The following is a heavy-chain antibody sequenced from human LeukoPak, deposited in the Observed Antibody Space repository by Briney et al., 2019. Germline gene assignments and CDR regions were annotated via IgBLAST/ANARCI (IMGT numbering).Heavy chain of an antibody. CDR1: GGSISSSSYY. D-gene: IGHD1-26*01. CDR3: ARLGATESRIDY. CDR2: IYYSGST. Sequence: SETLSLTCTVSGGSISSSSYYWGWIRQPPGKGLEWIGSIYYSGSTYYNPSLKSRVTISVDTSKNQFSLKLSSVTAADTAVYYCARLGATESRIDYWGQGTLVTVSS. J-gene: IGHJ4*02. V-gene: IGHV4-39*01.